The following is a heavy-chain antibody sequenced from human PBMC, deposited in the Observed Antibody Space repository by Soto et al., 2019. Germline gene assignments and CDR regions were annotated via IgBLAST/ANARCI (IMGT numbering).Heavy chain of an antibody. CDR2: ISDSGVET. V-gene: IGHV3-23*01. Sequence: AALGLSCAASGFTLSSYAMSWVRQAPGKGLEWVSTISDSGVETHYADSVRGRFTISRDNSKNTLYLQMTSLRAGDTAVDYCVGDRIIIPAVHLNGGQGTQANV. J-gene: IGHJ4*02. CDR1: GFTLSSYA. D-gene: IGHD2-2*01. CDR3: VGDRIIIPAVHLN.